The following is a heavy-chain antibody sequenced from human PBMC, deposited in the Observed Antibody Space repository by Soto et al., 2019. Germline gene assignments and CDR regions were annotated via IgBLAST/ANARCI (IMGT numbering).Heavy chain of an antibody. CDR3: ERGDSRSTSGDAFDI. CDR2: ISAYNGNT. CDR1: GYTFTSYG. J-gene: IGHJ3*02. Sequence: QVQLVQSGAEVKKPGASVKVSCKASGYTFTSYGISWVRQAPGQGLEWMGWISAYNGNTNYAQQLQGRVTMTTDTATSTAYMELRSLRSDDTDVYYCERGDSRSTSGDAFDIWGQGTMVTVSS. D-gene: IGHD6-13*01. V-gene: IGHV1-18*01.